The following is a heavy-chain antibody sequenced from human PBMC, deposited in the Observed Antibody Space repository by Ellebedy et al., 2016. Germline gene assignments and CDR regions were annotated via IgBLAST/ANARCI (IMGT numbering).Heavy chain of an antibody. V-gene: IGHV1-46*01. J-gene: IGHJ5*02. CDR2: INPSGGGGT. D-gene: IGHD4-17*01. CDR3: VRGGPTTVTSPEFDP. Sequence: ASVKVSCKASGYSLTSNWIHWVRQAPGQGLEWMGLINPSGGGGTVYAQSLQGRVTVTRDTSTSTVHMELSSLTSEDTAAYYCVRGGPTTVTSPEFDPWGQGTLVTVSS. CDR1: GYSLTSNW.